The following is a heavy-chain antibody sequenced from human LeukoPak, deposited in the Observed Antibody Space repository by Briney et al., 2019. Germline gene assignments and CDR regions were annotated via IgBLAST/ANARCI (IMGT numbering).Heavy chain of an antibody. Sequence: GASVKVSCKASGYTFTSYGISWVRQAPGQGLEWMGWISAYNGNTNYAQKLQGRVTMTTDTSTSTAYMELRSLRSDDTAVYYCARDGGSYGYDSSGYYFDYWGQGTLVTVSS. V-gene: IGHV1-18*01. J-gene: IGHJ4*02. CDR3: ARDGGSYGYDSSGYYFDY. CDR2: ISAYNGNT. CDR1: GYTFTSYG. D-gene: IGHD3-22*01.